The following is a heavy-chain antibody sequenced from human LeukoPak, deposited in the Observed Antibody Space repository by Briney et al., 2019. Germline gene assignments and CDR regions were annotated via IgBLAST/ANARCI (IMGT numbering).Heavy chain of an antibody. Sequence: GGSLRLSCAASGFTFDDYGMTWVRQAPGKGLEWVSGINWNGGSTGYADSVKGRFTISRDNAKNSLYLQMNSLRAEDTALYYCARVASRTYGDYFDYWGQGTLVTVSS. CDR1: GFTFDDYG. V-gene: IGHV3-20*04. CDR2: INWNGGST. J-gene: IGHJ4*02. CDR3: ARVASRTYGDYFDY. D-gene: IGHD4-17*01.